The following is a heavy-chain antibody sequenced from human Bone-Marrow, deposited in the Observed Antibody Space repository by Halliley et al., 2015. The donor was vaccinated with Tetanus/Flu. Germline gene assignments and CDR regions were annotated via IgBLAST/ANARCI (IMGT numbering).Heavy chain of an antibody. D-gene: IGHD3-10*01. CDR2: IDYSGST. CDR3: ARGGDIIWLDV. Sequence: TLSLTCAVSGGSVSRGVYYWSWIRQPPGKGLEWIGYIDYSGSTYYNPSLKTRVTISVDTSKNQISLKLSSVTAADTAVYYCARGGDIIWLDVWGQGTTATVSS. J-gene: IGHJ6*02. CDR1: GGSVSRGVYY. V-gene: IGHV4-30-4*01.